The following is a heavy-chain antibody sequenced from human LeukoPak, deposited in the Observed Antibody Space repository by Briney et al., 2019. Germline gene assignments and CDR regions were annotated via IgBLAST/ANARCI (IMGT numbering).Heavy chain of an antibody. CDR2: IYYSGST. CDR3: ARDLGGGVDY. V-gene: IGHV4-31*03. J-gene: IGHJ4*02. D-gene: IGHD3-16*01. Sequence: PSETLSLTCTVSGGSISSGAYYWSWIRQHPGKGLEWIGYIYYSGSTYYSPSLKSRASILVDTSKNQFSLKLTSVTAADTAVYYCARDLGGGVDYWGQGILDSVSS. CDR1: GGSISSGAYY.